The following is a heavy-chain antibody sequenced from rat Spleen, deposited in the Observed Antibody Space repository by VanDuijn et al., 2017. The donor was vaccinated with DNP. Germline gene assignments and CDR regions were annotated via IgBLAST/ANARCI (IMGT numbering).Heavy chain of an antibody. CDR2: ISYSGTT. D-gene: IGHD1-9*01. CDR3: ARADYGYNWYFDF. Sequence: EVQLQESGPGLVKPSQSLSLTCSVTGYSITRNYWGWIRKFPGNKMEWIRNISYSGTTSYNPSLKSRISITRDTSKNQFFLQLNSVTTEDTATYYCARADYGYNWYFDFWGPGTMVTVSS. CDR1: GYSITRNY. V-gene: IGHV3-1*01. J-gene: IGHJ1*01.